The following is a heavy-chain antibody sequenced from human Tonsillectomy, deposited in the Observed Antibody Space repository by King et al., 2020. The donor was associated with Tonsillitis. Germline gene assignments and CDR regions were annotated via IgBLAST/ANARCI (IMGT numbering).Heavy chain of an antibody. Sequence: QLVQSGGGLVQPGGSLRLSCAASGFTFSSYAMSWVRQAPGKGLEWVSAISGSGGSTYYADSVKGRFTISRDNSKNTLYLQMNSLRAEDTAVYFCAKAYVGAGTCAPWFDPWGQGTLVTVSS. CDR3: AKAYVGAGTCAPWFDP. V-gene: IGHV3-23*04. D-gene: IGHD6-19*01. CDR2: ISGSGGST. CDR1: GFTFSSYA. J-gene: IGHJ5*02.